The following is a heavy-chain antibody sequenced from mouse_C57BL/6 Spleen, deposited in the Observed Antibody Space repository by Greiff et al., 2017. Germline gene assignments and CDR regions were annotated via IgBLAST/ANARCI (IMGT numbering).Heavy chain of an antibody. Sequence: QVQLQQSGPELVKPGASVKLSCKASGYTFTSYDINGVKQRPGQGLEWIGWIYPRDGSTKYNEKFKGKATLTVDTSSSTAYMELHSLTSEDSAVYFCARRRYYYDSDYAMDYWGQGTSVTVSS. CDR3: ARRRYYYDSDYAMDY. V-gene: IGHV1-85*01. CDR2: IYPRDGST. J-gene: IGHJ4*01. D-gene: IGHD1-1*01. CDR1: GYTFTSYD.